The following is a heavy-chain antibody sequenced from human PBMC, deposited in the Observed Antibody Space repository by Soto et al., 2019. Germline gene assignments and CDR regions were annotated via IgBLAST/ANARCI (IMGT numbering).Heavy chain of an antibody. Sequence: QVQLVQSGAEVKKAGASVKVSCKASGYTFNIYGITWVRQAPGQGLEWMGWISGNNDNSKYAQKFQGRVTMTTDTSTSTAYMELRSLRSDDTAVYFCARDGVRSKLAFMKDWFDPWGQGTLVTVSS. D-gene: IGHD2-8*01. CDR2: ISGNNDNS. V-gene: IGHV1-18*01. CDR3: ARDGVRSKLAFMKDWFDP. CDR1: GYTFNIYG. J-gene: IGHJ5*02.